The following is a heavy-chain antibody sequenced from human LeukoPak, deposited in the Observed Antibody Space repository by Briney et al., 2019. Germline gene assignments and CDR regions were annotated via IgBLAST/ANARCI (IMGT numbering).Heavy chain of an antibody. CDR2: IYYSGST. CDR3: ARADSSGYSLYAFDI. CDR1: GGSISSGGYY. V-gene: IGHV4-31*03. Sequence: SETLSLTCTVSGGSISSGGYYWSWIRQHPGKGLEWIGYIYYSGSTYYNPSLKSRVTIPVDTSKNQFSLKLSSVTAADTAVYYCARADSSGYSLYAFDIWGQGTMVTVSS. J-gene: IGHJ3*02. D-gene: IGHD3-22*01.